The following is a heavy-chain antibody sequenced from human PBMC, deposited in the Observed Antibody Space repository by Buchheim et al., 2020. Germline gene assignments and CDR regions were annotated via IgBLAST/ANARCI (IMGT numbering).Heavy chain of an antibody. V-gene: IGHV1-18*01. CDR2: ISVNNGKT. CDR1: GYIFTSQG. J-gene: IGHJ4*02. D-gene: IGHD3-10*01. CDR3: ARDRDGSGSQGY. Sequence: QVQLVQSGAEVKKPGASVKVSCKASGYIFTSQGISWVRQAPGQGLEWMGWISVNNGKTNYARELQGRVTISTDTSTNTAYMELRSLRSDDTAVYYCARDRDGSGSQGYWGQGTL.